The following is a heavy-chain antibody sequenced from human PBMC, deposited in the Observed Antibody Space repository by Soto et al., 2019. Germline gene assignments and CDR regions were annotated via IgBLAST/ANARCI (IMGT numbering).Heavy chain of an antibody. CDR2: ISYDGSNK. D-gene: IGHD5-12*01. V-gene: IGHV3-30*18. CDR3: AKARTGDGYNAFDY. J-gene: IGHJ4*02. CDR1: GFTFSSYG. Sequence: QVQLVESGGGVVQPGRSLRLSCAASGFTFSSYGMHWVRQAPGKGLEWVAIISYDGSNKYYADSVKGRFTISRDNSKNTLYLQMNSLRAEDTAGYYCAKARTGDGYNAFDYWGQGTLVIVSS.